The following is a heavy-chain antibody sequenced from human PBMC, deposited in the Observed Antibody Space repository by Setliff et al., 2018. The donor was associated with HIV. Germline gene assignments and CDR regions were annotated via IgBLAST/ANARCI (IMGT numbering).Heavy chain of an antibody. Sequence: GESLKISCKALDYTFTTYWIAWVRQMPGEGLEWMGIIYPDDSDIRYNPSFQNQITISADKSIATAYLQLNNLKASDTATYYCARRDGRSMNAFQIWGPGTMVTV. CDR1: DYTFTTYW. CDR3: ARRDGRSMNAFQI. CDR2: IYPDDSDI. V-gene: IGHV5-51*01. J-gene: IGHJ3*01. D-gene: IGHD2-21*01.